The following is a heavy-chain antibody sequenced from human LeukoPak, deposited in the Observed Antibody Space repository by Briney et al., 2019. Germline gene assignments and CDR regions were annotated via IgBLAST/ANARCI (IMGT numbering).Heavy chain of an antibody. CDR1: GVTFSSYA. D-gene: IGHD2-2*01. CDR3: AKYRCSSASCRGSFDN. V-gene: IGHV3-23*01. J-gene: IGHJ4*02. CDR2: IGSGGTI. Sequence: GGSLRLSCAASGVTFSSYAMSWVRQAPGKGLEWVSSIGSGGTIYYADSVKGRFTISRDNSKNTLYLQMDSLRAEDTAVYYCAKYRCSSASCRGSFDNWGQGTLVTVSS.